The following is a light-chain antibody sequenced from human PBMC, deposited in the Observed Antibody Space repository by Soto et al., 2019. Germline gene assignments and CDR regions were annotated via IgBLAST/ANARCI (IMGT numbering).Light chain of an antibody. V-gene: IGLV2-8*01. CDR3: SSNAGSNNLV. J-gene: IGLJ2*01. CDR1: SSDVGDYNY. CDR2: EVS. Sequence: QSVLTQPPSASGTPGQSVTIPCTGTSSDVGDYNYVSWYQQHPGKAPKLVIYEVSRRPSGVPDRFSGSKSGNTASLNVSGLQAEDEADYDCSSNAGSNNLVFGGGTQLTVL.